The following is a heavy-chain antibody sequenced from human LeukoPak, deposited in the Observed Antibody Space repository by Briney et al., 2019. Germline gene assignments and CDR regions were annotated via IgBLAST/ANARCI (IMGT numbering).Heavy chain of an antibody. D-gene: IGHD4-17*01. CDR2: IKTDGSST. CDR1: GFTFSSYW. Sequence: GGSLRLSCAASGFTFSSYWMYWVRQAPGKGLVWVSRIKTDGSSTSYADAVKGRFTISRDNAKNTLYLQMNSLRAEDTAVYYCAREDYGDYFYPGDWGQGTLVTVSS. J-gene: IGHJ4*02. V-gene: IGHV3-74*01. CDR3: AREDYGDYFYPGD.